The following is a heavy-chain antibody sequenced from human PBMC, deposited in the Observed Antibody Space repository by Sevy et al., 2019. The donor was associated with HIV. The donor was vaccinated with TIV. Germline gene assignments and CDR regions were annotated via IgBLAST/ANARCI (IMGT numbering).Heavy chain of an antibody. D-gene: IGHD3-10*01. Sequence: GGSLRLSCAASGFTFSSYGMHWVRQAPGKGLEWVAVISYDGSNKYYESSVKGRFTISRDNSKNKLYLQMNILRVEDRAVYYCAKDLYYCGSGTIMESYYYGMDVWGQGTMVTVSS. J-gene: IGHJ6*02. V-gene: IGHV3-30*18. CDR1: GFTFSSYG. CDR3: AKDLYYCGSGTIMESYYYGMDV. CDR2: ISYDGSNK.